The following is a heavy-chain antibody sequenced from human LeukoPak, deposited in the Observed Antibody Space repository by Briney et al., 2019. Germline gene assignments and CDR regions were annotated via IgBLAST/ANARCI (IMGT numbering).Heavy chain of an antibody. CDR1: GYNFPTYW. CDR2: IYPSDSDT. Sequence: KGRESLKISCKSSGYNFPTYWIAWVRQMPGKGLEWMGIIYPSDSDTRYSPSFEGQVTISVVKSISTVYLQWSSLRASDTAMYYCARYYGSGAAYWGQGTLVTVSS. V-gene: IGHV5-51*01. J-gene: IGHJ4*02. CDR3: ARYYGSGAAY. D-gene: IGHD3-10*01.